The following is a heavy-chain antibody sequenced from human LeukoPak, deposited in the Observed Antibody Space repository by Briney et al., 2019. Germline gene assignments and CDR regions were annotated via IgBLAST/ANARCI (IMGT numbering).Heavy chain of an antibody. CDR3: ARGYNWNYPGGEWTFDY. D-gene: IGHD1-7*01. J-gene: IGHJ4*02. CDR2: IIPIFGTA. CDR1: GGTFSSYA. Sequence: ASVKVSCKASGGTFSSYAISWVRQAPGQGLEWMGRIIPIFGTANYAQKFQGRDTITTDESTSTAYMELSSLRSEDTAVYYCARGYNWNYPGGEWTFDYWGQGTLVTVSS. V-gene: IGHV1-69*05.